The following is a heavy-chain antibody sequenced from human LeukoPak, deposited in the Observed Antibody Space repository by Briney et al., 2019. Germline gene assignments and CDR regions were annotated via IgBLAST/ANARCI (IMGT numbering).Heavy chain of an antibody. J-gene: IGHJ6*03. CDR2: IYHSGST. CDR1: GGSISRGGYS. D-gene: IGHD2-21*02. CDR3: AREGGDCGGDCGHYYYYYMDV. V-gene: IGHV4-30-2*01. Sequence: SQTLSLTCAVSGGSISRGGYSWSWIRQPPGKGLEWIGYIYHSGSTYYNPSLKSRVTISVDRSKNQFSLKLSSVTAADTAVYYCAREGGDCGGDCGHYYYYYMDVWGKGTTVTVSS.